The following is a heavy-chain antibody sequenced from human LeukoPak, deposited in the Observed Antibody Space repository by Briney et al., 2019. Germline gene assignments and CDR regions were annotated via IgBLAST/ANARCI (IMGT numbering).Heavy chain of an antibody. Sequence: GGSLRLSCEVSGFTLSNRWMTWVRQAPGKGLEWVATIKQGGSDKFYVDSVKGRFTISGDNAKNSLYLQMNSLRAEDTAVYYCARDPFDLWGQGTLVIVSS. CDR3: ARDPFDL. V-gene: IGHV3-7*01. CDR2: IKQGGSDK. CDR1: GFTLSNRW. J-gene: IGHJ5*02.